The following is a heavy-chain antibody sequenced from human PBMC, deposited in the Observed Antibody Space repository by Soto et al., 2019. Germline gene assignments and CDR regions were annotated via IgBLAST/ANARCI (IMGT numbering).Heavy chain of an antibody. Sequence: GASVKVSCKASGYTFTSYGISWVRQAPGQGLEWMGWISAYNGNTNYAQKLQGRVTMTTDTSTSTAYMELRSLRSDDTAVYYCARDKLTHYDFWSGYYAFDYWGQGTLVTV. CDR1: GYTFTSYG. CDR2: ISAYNGNT. D-gene: IGHD3-3*01. J-gene: IGHJ4*02. V-gene: IGHV1-18*01. CDR3: ARDKLTHYDFWSGYYAFDY.